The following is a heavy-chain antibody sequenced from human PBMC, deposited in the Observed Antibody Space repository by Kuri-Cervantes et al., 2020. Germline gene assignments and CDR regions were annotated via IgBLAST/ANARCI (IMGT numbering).Heavy chain of an antibody. CDR2: IYHRGDT. CDR1: GNSISSGYY. J-gene: IGHJ4*02. CDR3: ARYIVATIYFDY. D-gene: IGHD5-12*01. Sequence: ESLKISCAVSGNSISSGYYWGWVRQPPGKGLEWIGSIYHRGDTYYNPSLKSRVTISVDTSKNQFSLKLSSVTAADTAVYYCARYIVATIYFDYWGQGTLVTVSS. V-gene: IGHV4-38-2*01.